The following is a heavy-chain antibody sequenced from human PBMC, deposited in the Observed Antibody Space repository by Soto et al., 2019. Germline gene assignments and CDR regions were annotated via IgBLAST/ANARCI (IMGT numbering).Heavy chain of an antibody. J-gene: IGHJ4*02. Sequence: EVQLVESGGGLVQPGGSLRLSCAASGFTFSDHYMDWVRQSPGKGLEWVGRIRNRANSHTTVYAESVKGRFTISRDDSKNSLFLEMNSLKTEDTAVYYCATLERIVGGNWYYWGQGTLVTVSS. CDR2: IRNRANSHTT. CDR3: ATLERIVGGNWYY. D-gene: IGHD1-26*01. V-gene: IGHV3-72*01. CDR1: GFTFSDHY.